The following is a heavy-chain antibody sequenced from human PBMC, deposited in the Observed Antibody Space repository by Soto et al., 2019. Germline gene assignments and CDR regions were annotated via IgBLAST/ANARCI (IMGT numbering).Heavy chain of an antibody. CDR1: GYTLTSYA. V-gene: IGHV1-3*01. Sequence: ASVKVTCKASGYTLTSYARHWVRQAPGQRLEWMGWINAGNGNTKYSQKFQGRVTITRDTSASTAYMELSSLRSEDTAVYYCARDFPHSHFDYWGQGTLVTVSS. J-gene: IGHJ4*02. CDR3: ARDFPHSHFDY. CDR2: INAGNGNT. D-gene: IGHD4-4*01.